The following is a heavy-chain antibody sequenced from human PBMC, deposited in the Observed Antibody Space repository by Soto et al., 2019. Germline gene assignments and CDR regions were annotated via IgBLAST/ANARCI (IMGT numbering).Heavy chain of an antibody. CDR1: GFTFSSYG. J-gene: IGHJ6*02. CDR3: ARQIGGNHYYYYYYGMDV. V-gene: IGHV3-33*01. D-gene: IGHD2-15*01. Sequence: LRLSCAASGFTFSSYGMHWVRQAPGKGLEWVAVIWYDGSNKYYADSVKGRFTISRDNSKNTLYLQMNSLRAEDTAVYYCARQIGGNHYYYYYYGMDVWGQGTTVTVSS. CDR2: IWYDGSNK.